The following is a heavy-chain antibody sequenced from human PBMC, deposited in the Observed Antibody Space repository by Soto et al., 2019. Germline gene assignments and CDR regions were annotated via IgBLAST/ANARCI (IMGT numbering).Heavy chain of an antibody. CDR1: GFTFSNAW. D-gene: IGHD6-13*01. CDR2: IKSKTDGGTT. CDR3: TTARGVGGYSSFAEAFDI. J-gene: IGHJ3*02. Sequence: GGSLILSCAASGFTFSNAWMSWVRQAPGKGLEWVGRIKSKTDGGTTDYAAPVKGRFTISRDDSKNTLYLQMNSLKTEDTAVCYCTTARGVGGYSSFAEAFDIWGQGTMVTVSS. V-gene: IGHV3-15*01.